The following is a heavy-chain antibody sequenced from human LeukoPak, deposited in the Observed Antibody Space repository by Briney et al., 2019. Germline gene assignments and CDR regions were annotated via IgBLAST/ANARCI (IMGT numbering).Heavy chain of an antibody. CDR1: GYTFISYD. V-gene: IGHV1-8*01. Sequence: APVKVSCKASGYTFISYDINWVRQASGQGLEWMGWMNPNSGNTGYAQKFQGRVTMTRSTSISTAYMELSSLRPEDTAVYYCARGPIFGSGSYFDDWGQGTLVTVSS. CDR3: ARGPIFGSGSYFDD. CDR2: MNPNSGNT. D-gene: IGHD3-10*01. J-gene: IGHJ4*02.